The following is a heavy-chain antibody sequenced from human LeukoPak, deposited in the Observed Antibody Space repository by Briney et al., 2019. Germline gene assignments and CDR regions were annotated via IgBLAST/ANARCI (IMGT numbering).Heavy chain of an antibody. J-gene: IGHJ4*02. Sequence: GGSLRLSCAASGFTFISYSMNWVRQAPGKGLEWVSYISSSSSTIYYADSVKGRFTISRDNAKNLLYLQMNSLRAEDTAVYYCARDLYGGTGTDMQDYWGQGTLVTVSS. CDR1: GFTFISYS. D-gene: IGHD1-1*01. V-gene: IGHV3-48*01. CDR3: ARDLYGGTGTDMQDY. CDR2: ISSSSSTI.